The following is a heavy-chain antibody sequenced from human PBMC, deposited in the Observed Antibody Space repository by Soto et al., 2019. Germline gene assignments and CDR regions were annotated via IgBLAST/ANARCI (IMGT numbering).Heavy chain of an antibody. Sequence: SETLSLTCAVYGGSFSGYYWSWIRQPPGKGLEWIGEINHSGSTYYNPSLKSRVTISVDTSKNQFSLKLSSVTAADTAVYYCACIFSGGYGYGFYYYGMDVWGQGTTVTVS. D-gene: IGHD5-18*01. CDR3: ACIFSGGYGYGFYYYGMDV. V-gene: IGHV4-34*01. CDR2: INHSGST. J-gene: IGHJ6*02. CDR1: GGSFSGYY.